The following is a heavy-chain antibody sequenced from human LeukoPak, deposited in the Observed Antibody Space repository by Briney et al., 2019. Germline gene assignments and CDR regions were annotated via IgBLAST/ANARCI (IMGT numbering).Heavy chain of an antibody. CDR2: ISSSSSDI. J-gene: IGHJ6*03. V-gene: IGHV3-21*01. Sequence: PGGSLRLSCAVSEFSFSRFGMTWVRQAPGKGLEWVSSISSSSSDIYYVDSVKGRFTISRDNSKNSLYLQMNSLRAEDTAVYYCATGYSGYHSNYHYMDVWGKGTTVTVSS. CDR3: ATGYSGYHSNYHYMDV. CDR1: EFSFSRFG. D-gene: IGHD5-12*01.